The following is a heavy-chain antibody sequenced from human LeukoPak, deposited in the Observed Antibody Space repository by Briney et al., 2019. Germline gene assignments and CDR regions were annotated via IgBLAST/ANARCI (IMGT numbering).Heavy chain of an antibody. V-gene: IGHV3-48*01. CDR2: ISSSSTI. J-gene: IGHJ3*02. D-gene: IGHD7-27*01. Sequence: GGSLRLSCAASGFTFSSYSMNWVRQVPGKGLEWVSYISSSSTIYYADSVKGRFTISRDNAKDSLYLQMNSLRAEDTAVYYCARKTGGSLDIWGQGTMVTVSS. CDR1: GFTFSSYS. CDR3: ARKTGGSLDI.